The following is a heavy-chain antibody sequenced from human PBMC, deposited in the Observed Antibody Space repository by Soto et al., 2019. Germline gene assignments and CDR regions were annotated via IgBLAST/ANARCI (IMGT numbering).Heavy chain of an antibody. D-gene: IGHD5-12*01. CDR3: ARGNDYSATLHYTWFDP. J-gene: IGHJ5*02. CDR2: ISAYNGNT. V-gene: IGHV1-18*01. CDR1: GYTFTYYG. Sequence: QVQLVQSGAEVKKPGASVKVSCKASGYTFTYYGITWVRQAPGQGLEWMGWISAYNGNTNYAQNLQGRVTMTTDTSTRTACMELRSLRSDDTAVYYCARGNDYSATLHYTWFDPWGQGTLVIVSS.